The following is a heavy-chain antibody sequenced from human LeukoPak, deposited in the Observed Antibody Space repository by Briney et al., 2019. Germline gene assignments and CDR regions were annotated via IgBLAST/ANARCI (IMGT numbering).Heavy chain of an antibody. Sequence: ASVTVSCKASGYTFTSYYMHWVPQAPGQGLEWMGLINPSGGSTSYAQEFQGRVTMTRDTSTSTVYMELSSLRSEDTAVYYCARGWRQWLVRGWFDPWGQGTLVTVSS. V-gene: IGHV1-46*01. CDR2: INPSGGST. CDR1: GYTFTSYY. J-gene: IGHJ5*02. CDR3: ARGWRQWLVRGWFDP. D-gene: IGHD6-19*01.